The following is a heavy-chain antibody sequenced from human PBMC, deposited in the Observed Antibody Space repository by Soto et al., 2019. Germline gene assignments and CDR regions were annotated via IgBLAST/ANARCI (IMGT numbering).Heavy chain of an antibody. V-gene: IGHV3-53*01. CDR2: IYSGGST. CDR1: GFTVSSNY. CDR3: ARDRYYYGSGSYYPAFDY. Sequence: EVQLVESGGGLIQPGGSLRLSCAASGFTVSSNYMSWVRQAPGKGLEWVSVIYSGGSTYYADSVKGRFTISRDNSKNTLYLQMNSLRGEDTAVYYCARDRYYYGSGSYYPAFDYWGQGTLVTVSS. J-gene: IGHJ4*02. D-gene: IGHD3-10*01.